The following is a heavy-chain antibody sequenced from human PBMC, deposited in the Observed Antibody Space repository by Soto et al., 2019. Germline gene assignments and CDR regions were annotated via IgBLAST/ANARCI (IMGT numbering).Heavy chain of an antibody. CDR1: GFTFSSYS. V-gene: IGHV3-48*01. D-gene: IGHD5-12*01. CDR2: ISSSSSTI. Sequence: GGSLRLSCAASGFTFSSYSMNWVRQAPGKGLEWVSYISSSSSTIYYADSVKGRFTISRDNAKNSLYLQMNSLRAEDTAVYYCARDEGEWLRFDAFDIWGQGTMVTVSS. CDR3: ARDEGEWLRFDAFDI. J-gene: IGHJ3*02.